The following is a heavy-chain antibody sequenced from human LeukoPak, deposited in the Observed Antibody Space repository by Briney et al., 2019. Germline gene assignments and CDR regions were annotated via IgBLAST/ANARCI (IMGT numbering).Heavy chain of an antibody. D-gene: IGHD5-12*01. CDR3: ARDPSGYDYYFDY. J-gene: IGHJ4*02. Sequence: SETLSLTCAVSGESLSGYYWSWIRQPPGKGLEWIGYIHYSGSTNYNSSLRSRVTISVDTSKNQLSLKLSSVTPADTAVYYCARDPSGYDYYFDYWGQGTLVTVSS. CDR1: GESLSGYY. CDR2: IHYSGST. V-gene: IGHV4-59*01.